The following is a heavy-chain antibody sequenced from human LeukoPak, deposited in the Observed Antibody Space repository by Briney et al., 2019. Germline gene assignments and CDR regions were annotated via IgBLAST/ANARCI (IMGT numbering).Heavy chain of an antibody. CDR1: GGSISSYY. CDR3: ARVHYYGSRQSSYFDY. D-gene: IGHD3-10*01. Sequence: SETLSLTCTVSGGSISSYYWSWIRQPPGKGLEWIGYINYSGSTKYYPSLKGRVTISVDTSKNQFSLQLTSVTAADTAVYFCARVHYYGSRQSSYFDYWGQGSLVTVSS. V-gene: IGHV4-59*01. CDR2: INYSGST. J-gene: IGHJ4*02.